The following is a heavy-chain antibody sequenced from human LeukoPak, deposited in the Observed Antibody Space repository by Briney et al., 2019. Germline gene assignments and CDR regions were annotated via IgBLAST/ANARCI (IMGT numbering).Heavy chain of an antibody. CDR2: ISSSSSYI. J-gene: IGHJ4*02. D-gene: IGHD6-19*01. Sequence: GGSLRLSCAASGFTFSSYSMNWVRQAPGKGLEWVSSISSSSSYIYYADSVKGRFTISRDNAKSSLYLQMNSLRAEDTAVYYCARDRVAGIFDYWGQGTLVTVSS. CDR3: ARDRVAGIFDY. V-gene: IGHV3-21*01. CDR1: GFTFSSYS.